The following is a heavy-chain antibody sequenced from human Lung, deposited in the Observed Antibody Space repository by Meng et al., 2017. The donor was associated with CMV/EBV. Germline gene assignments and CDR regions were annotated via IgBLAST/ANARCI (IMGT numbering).Heavy chain of an antibody. CDR3: AKIWYDIVIVPAAPVH. J-gene: IGHJ4*02. D-gene: IGHD2-2*01. CDR1: GFTFSSYA. V-gene: IGHV3-23*01. Sequence: GEXXKISCAASGFTFSSYAMSWVRQAPGKGLEWVSAISGSGGSTYYADSVKGRFTISRDNSKNTLYLQMNSLRAEDTAVYYCAKIWYDIVIVPAAPVHWGQGXLVTVSS. CDR2: ISGSGGST.